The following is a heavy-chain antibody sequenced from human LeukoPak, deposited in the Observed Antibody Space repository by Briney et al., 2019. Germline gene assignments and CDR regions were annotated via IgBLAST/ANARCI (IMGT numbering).Heavy chain of an antibody. CDR2: INGAGGST. J-gene: IGHJ4*02. Sequence: GGSLCLSCAPSGFTLNTYDMSWVREAPGGGVERASSINGAGGSTFYADSVKRRFTISRDNSKNTLYLQMNSLRAEDTAVYYCANTPTSYYWGQGTLVTVSS. CDR3: ANTPTSYY. V-gene: IGHV3-23*01. CDR1: GFTLNTYD. D-gene: IGHD2/OR15-2a*01.